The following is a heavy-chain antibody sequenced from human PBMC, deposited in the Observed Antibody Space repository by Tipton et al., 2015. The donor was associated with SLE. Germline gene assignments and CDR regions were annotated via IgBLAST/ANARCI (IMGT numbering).Heavy chain of an antibody. CDR2: SSAYSFNT. J-gene: IGHJ6*03. CDR3: ARDGAGPYYGSGSYYFRYYYPNDYMDV. CDR1: GYTFTSYG. D-gene: IGHD3-10*01. V-gene: IGHV1-18*01. Sequence: QLVQSGAEVKNPGVSVRVSCKTSGYTFTSYGIRWVRQAPGQGLEWMGWSSAYSFNTNYAQTFQGRVTMTTDTSTSTAYMELRSLRSDDTAVYYCARDGAGPYYGSGSYYFRYYYPNDYMDVWGRGTTVTVSS.